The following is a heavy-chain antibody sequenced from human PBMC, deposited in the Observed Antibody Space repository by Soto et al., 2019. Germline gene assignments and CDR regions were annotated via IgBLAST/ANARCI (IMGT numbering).Heavy chain of an antibody. CDR3: ARVPYGIDY. Sequence: QVQLQQWGAGLLKPSETLSLTCAVYGGSFSGYYWSWIRQPPGKGLEWIGEINHSGSTNYNPSLKSRVTISVDTSQYQCSLKLLSVSAAATDVYYCARVPYGIDYWGQGTLVTVSS. CDR1: GGSFSGYY. J-gene: IGHJ4*02. D-gene: IGHD4-17*01. V-gene: IGHV4-34*01. CDR2: INHSGST.